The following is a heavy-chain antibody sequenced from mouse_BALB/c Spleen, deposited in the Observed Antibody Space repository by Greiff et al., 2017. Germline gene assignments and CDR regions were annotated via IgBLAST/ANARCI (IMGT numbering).Heavy chain of an antibody. CDR3: ARYDYDDGFDY. J-gene: IGHJ2*01. V-gene: IGHV5-17*02. Sequence: EVKLVESGGDLVKPGGSLKLSCAASGFTFSSYGMSWVRQTPDKRLEWVATISSGSSTIYYADTVKGRFTISRDNPKNTLFLQMTSLRSEDTAMYYCARYDYDDGFDYWGQGTTLTVSS. CDR1: GFTFSSYG. CDR2: ISSGSSTI. D-gene: IGHD2-4*01.